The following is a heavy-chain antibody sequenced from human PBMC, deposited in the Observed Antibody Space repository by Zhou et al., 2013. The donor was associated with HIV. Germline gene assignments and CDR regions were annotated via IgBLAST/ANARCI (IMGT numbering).Heavy chain of an antibody. V-gene: IGHV1-2*02. CDR1: GYTFTGNY. J-gene: IGHJ4*02. D-gene: IGHD3-3*01. CDR3: ARGKQYYDFWSAYPHFFDY. CDR2: INPNSGGT. Sequence: QVQLVQSGAEVKKPGASVKVSCKASGYTFTGNYIHWVRQAPGQGLEWMGWINPNSGGTNYAQKFQVRVTMTRDTSIRTAYMELSRLRSDDTAVYYCARGKQYYDFWSAYPHFFDYWGLGTLVTVSS.